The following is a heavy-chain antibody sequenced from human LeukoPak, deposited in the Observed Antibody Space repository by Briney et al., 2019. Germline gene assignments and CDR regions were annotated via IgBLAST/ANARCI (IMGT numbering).Heavy chain of an antibody. J-gene: IGHJ4*02. D-gene: IGHD2-8*02. CDR1: GYTFTGPY. Sequence: GASVKVSCKTSGYTFTGPYIHWVRQAPGQGLECMGWINAKSGDTKYAQKFQARVTMTRDTSITTTYMEVSRLSSDDTAVYYCARQNTGQLDYWGQGTLVTVSS. CDR3: ARQNTGQLDY. V-gene: IGHV1-2*02. CDR2: INAKSGDT.